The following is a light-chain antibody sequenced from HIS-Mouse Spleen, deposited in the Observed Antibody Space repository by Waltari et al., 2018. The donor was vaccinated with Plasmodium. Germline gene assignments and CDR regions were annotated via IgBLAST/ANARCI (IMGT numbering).Light chain of an antibody. V-gene: IGKV3-20*01. Sequence: EIVLTQSPGTLSLSPGERATLSCRARQSVSSSYLAWDQRKPGQAPRLLIYGASSRATGVPDRFSGSGSGTDFTLTISRLEPEDFAVDYCQQYGSSQITFGQGTRLEIK. J-gene: IGKJ5*01. CDR1: QSVSSSY. CDR3: QQYGSSQIT. CDR2: GAS.